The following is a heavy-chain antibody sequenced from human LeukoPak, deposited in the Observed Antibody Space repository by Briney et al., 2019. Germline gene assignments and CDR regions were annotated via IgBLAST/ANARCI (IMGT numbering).Heavy chain of an antibody. Sequence: SETLSLTCTVSGGSISSYYWSWIRQPPGKGPEWIGYIYYSGSTKYNPSLRSRVTMSVDTSKNQFSLRLSSVSAADTAVYYCARQGGEYYSDSRGYYYYFDYWGQGTLVTVSS. V-gene: IGHV4-59*08. D-gene: IGHD3-22*01. CDR1: GGSISSYY. J-gene: IGHJ4*02. CDR3: ARQGGEYYSDSRGYYYYFDY. CDR2: IYYSGST.